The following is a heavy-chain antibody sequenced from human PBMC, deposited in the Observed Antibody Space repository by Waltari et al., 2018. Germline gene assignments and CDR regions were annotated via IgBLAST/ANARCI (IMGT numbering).Heavy chain of an antibody. V-gene: IGHV3-7*01. CDR2: IKTDGREE. CDR3: ARDGDRNYDY. CDR1: GFTFSEYW. D-gene: IGHD1-7*01. J-gene: IGHJ4*02. Sequence: EVQLVESGGGLVQPGGSPRLSCSTSGFTFSEYWMTWVRQAPGKGLEWVGNIKTDGREEYYTDSVKGRFIISRDNAKNSLFLQMDSLRVEDTAVYYCARDGDRNYDYWGQGTLVTVSS.